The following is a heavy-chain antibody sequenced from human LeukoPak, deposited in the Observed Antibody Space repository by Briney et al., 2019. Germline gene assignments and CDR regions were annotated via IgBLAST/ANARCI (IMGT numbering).Heavy chain of an antibody. D-gene: IGHD2-15*01. J-gene: IGHJ4*02. Sequence: ASVKVSCKASGYTFTSYGISWVRQAPGQGLEWMGWISGYTGATHYSVKLQDRLTVPTDTSTNTAYMELRSLRSADTAVYFCARDTPGLAKLFDYWGQGTLVTVSS. CDR3: ARDTPGLAKLFDY. CDR1: GYTFTSYG. CDR2: ISGYTGAT. V-gene: IGHV1-18*01.